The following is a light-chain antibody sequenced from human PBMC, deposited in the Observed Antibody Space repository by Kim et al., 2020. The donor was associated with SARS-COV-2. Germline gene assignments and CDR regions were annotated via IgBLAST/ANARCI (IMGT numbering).Light chain of an antibody. CDR2: AAS. CDR1: QDISNY. CDR3: QNCDSAPWT. V-gene: IGKV1-27*01. J-gene: IGKJ1*01. Sequence: GDRVTITCRASQDISNYLAWFQLKPGKAPKLLIYAASALQPGVPSRFSGSGSGTDFTLTVTSLQPEDVATYYCQNCDSAPWTFGQGTNV.